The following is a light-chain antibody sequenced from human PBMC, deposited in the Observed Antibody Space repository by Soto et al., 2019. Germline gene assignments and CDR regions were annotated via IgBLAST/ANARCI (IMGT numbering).Light chain of an antibody. CDR2: DAS. V-gene: IGKV1-5*01. CDR1: QSISSR. Sequence: DIQMTQSPSTLSASVGDRVTITCRASQSISSRLAWYQQKPGKAPKLLIYDASSLASGVPSRFSGSGSGTEFTLTISSLQPDDFATYYCQQYDSYSTFGPGTKVDI. J-gene: IGKJ1*01. CDR3: QQYDSYST.